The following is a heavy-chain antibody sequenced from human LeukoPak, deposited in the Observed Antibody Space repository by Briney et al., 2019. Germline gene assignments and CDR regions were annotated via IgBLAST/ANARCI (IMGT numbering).Heavy chain of an antibody. CDR2: IYTSGST. CDR1: GGSITIYY. CDR3: ARLRPPKGTYYYGSGSYIGRYYFDY. J-gene: IGHJ4*02. D-gene: IGHD3-10*01. V-gene: IGHV4-4*07. Sequence: SETLSLTCTVSGGSITIYYWSWIRQPAGKGLEWIGRIYTSGSTNYNPSLKSRVTMSVDTSKNQFSLKLSSVTAADTAVYYCARLRPPKGTYYYGSGSYIGRYYFDYWGQGTLVTVSS.